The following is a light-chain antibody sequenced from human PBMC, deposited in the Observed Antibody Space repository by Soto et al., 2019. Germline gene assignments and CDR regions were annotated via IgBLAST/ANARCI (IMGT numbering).Light chain of an antibody. J-gene: IGKJ2*01. CDR3: QQYNNWPQT. Sequence: EIVMTQSPATLSVSPGERATLSCRASRSVSSNLAWYQQKPGQAPGLLIYGASTRATGIPARFSGSGSGTEFTLTISSLQSEDFAVYYRQQYNNWPQTFGQGTKVDIK. V-gene: IGKV3-15*01. CDR2: GAS. CDR1: RSVSSN.